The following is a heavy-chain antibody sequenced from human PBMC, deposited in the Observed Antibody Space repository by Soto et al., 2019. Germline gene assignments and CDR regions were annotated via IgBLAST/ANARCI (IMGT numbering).Heavy chain of an antibody. V-gene: IGHV4-59*01. J-gene: IGHJ3*02. CDR3: ARRGPYGYDAFDI. CDR1: GGSISSYY. Sequence: SETLSLTCTVSGGSISSYYWSWIRQPPGKGLEWIGYIYYSGSTNYNPSLKSRVTISVDTSKNQFSLKLSSVTAADTAVYYCARRGPYGYDAFDIWGQGTMVTVSS. CDR2: IYYSGST. D-gene: IGHD3-16*01.